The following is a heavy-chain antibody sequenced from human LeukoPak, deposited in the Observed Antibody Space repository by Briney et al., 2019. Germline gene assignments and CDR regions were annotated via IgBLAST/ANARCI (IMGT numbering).Heavy chain of an antibody. V-gene: IGHV1-46*01. J-gene: IGHJ6*02. D-gene: IGHD6-19*01. Sequence: GASVKVSCKASGYTFTSYYMHWVRQAPGQGLEWMGIINPSGGSTSYAQKFQGRVTMTRDTSTSTAYMELRSLRSDDTAVYYCARLYSSGWYSLYYYYGMDVWGQGTTVTVSS. CDR2: INPSGGST. CDR1: GYTFTSYY. CDR3: ARLYSSGWYSLYYYYGMDV.